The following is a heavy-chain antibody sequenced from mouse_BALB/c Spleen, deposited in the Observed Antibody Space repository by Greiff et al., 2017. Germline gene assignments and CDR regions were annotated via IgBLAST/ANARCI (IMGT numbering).Heavy chain of an antibody. D-gene: IGHD1-1*01. CDR1: GYTFTSYY. V-gene: IGHV1S81*02. J-gene: IGHJ4*01. CDR2: INPSNGGT. Sequence: QVQLQQSGADLVTPGPSVSLSCTASGYTFTSYYMYWVKQRPGQGLEWIGGINPSNGGTNFNAKFKSKATLTVDNSSSTDYMQLSSLTSEDSAVYYCTRCFFDYYGSSCGAMDYWGQGTSVTVSS. CDR3: TRCFFDYYGSSCGAMDY.